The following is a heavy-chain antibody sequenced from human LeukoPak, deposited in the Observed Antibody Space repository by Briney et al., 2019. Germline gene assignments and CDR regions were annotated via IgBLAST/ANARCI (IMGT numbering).Heavy chain of an antibody. CDR3: ARHTRLWFGELSNGMDV. Sequence: KTSETLSLTCTVSGGSISSYDWSWIRQPAGKGLEWIGRTYTSGSTNYNPSLKSRVTMSVDMSKNQFSLKLSSVTAADTAVYYCARHTRLWFGELSNGMDVWGKGTTVTISS. J-gene: IGHJ6*03. CDR1: GGSISSYD. CDR2: TYTSGST. D-gene: IGHD3-10*01. V-gene: IGHV4-4*07.